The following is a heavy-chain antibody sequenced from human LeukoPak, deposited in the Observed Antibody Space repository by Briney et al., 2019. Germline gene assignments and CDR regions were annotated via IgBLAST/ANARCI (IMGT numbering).Heavy chain of an antibody. V-gene: IGHV1-69*02. D-gene: IGHD1-1*01. CDR1: GGTFISYT. CDR3: ARAHWNDGNWFDP. Sequence: ASVKVSCKASGGTFISYTISWVRQAPGQGLEWMGRIIPILGIANYAQKFQGRVTITADKSTSTAYMELSSLRSEDTAVYYCARAHWNDGNWFDPWGQGTLVTVSS. J-gene: IGHJ5*02. CDR2: IIPILGIA.